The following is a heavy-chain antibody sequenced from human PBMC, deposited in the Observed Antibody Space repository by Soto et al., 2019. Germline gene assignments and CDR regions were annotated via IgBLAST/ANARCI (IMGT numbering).Heavy chain of an antibody. Sequence: ASVKVSCKASGFTFTRSSLHWVRQARGQRLEWIGWIVVGSGNTNYAQKFQERVTITRDMSTSTAYMELSSLRSEDTAMYYCATPYGSDEGFDYWGQGTLVTVSS. CDR1: GFTFTRSS. J-gene: IGHJ4*02. V-gene: IGHV1-58*01. CDR2: IVVGSGNT. CDR3: ATPYGSDEGFDY. D-gene: IGHD2-21*02.